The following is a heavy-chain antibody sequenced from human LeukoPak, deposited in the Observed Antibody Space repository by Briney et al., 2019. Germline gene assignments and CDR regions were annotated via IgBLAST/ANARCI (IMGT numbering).Heavy chain of an antibody. CDR2: INSSGGRT. CDR1: GFIFSSYT. D-gene: IGHD6-13*01. J-gene: IGHJ4*02. CDR3: AKAGGASWYLY. V-gene: IGHV3-23*01. Sequence: GGSLRLSCAASGFIFSSYTMGWVRQAPGKGLEWVSDINSSGGRTYYADSVNGRFTISRDTSKNTLYLQMSSLRAEDTPVYYCAKAGGASWYLYWGQGTLVTVSS.